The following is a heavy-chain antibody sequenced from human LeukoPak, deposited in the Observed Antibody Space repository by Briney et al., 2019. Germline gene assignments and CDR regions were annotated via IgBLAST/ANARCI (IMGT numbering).Heavy chain of an antibody. CDR2: ISSSSSYI. J-gene: IGHJ3*02. D-gene: IGHD5-24*01. V-gene: IGHV3-21*01. Sequence: GGSLRLSCAASGFTFSSYSMNWVRQAPGKGLEWVSSISSSSSYIYYADSVKGRFTISRDNAKNSLHLQVNSLRAEDTAVYYCARDRTRWLQSDHIAFDIWGQGTMVTVSS. CDR1: GFTFSSYS. CDR3: ARDRTRWLQSDHIAFDI.